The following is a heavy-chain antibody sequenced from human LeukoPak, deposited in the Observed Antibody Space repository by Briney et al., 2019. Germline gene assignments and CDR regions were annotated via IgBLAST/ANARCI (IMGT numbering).Heavy chain of an antibody. CDR2: IIPIFGTA. J-gene: IGHJ3*02. Sequence: EASVKVCCKASGGTFSSYAISWVRQAPGQGLEWMGGIIPIFGTANYAQKFQGRVTMTRDTSISTAYMELSRLRSDDTAVYYCASYSSSWHTGDVDAFDIWGQGTMVTVSS. D-gene: IGHD6-13*01. CDR3: ASYSSSWHTGDVDAFDI. V-gene: IGHV1-69*05. CDR1: GGTFSSYA.